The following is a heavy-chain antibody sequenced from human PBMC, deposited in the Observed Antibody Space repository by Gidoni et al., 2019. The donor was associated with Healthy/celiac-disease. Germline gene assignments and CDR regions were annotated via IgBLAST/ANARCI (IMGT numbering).Heavy chain of an antibody. J-gene: IGHJ5*02. CDR1: GGSFSGYY. V-gene: IGHV4-34*01. Sequence: QVQLQPWGAGLLKPSETLSLTCAVYGGSFSGYYWRWIRQPPGKGLEWIGEINHSGSTNYNPSLKSRGTISVDTSKNQFSLKLSSVTAADTAVYYGARGQMVRGVIITRWFDPWGQGTLVTVSS. CDR3: ARGQMVRGVIITRWFDP. CDR2: INHSGST. D-gene: IGHD3-10*01.